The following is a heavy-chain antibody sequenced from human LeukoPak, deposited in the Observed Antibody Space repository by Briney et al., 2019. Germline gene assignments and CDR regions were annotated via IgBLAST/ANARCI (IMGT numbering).Heavy chain of an antibody. V-gene: IGHV1-69*01. CDR3: ARDCSSTSCYRTNDAFDI. Sequence: SVKVSCKASGGTFSSYAISWVRQAPGQGLEWMGGIIPIFGTANYAQKFQGRVTITADESTSTAYMELSSLRSEDTAVYYCARDCSSTSCYRTNDAFDIWGQETMVTVSS. J-gene: IGHJ3*02. D-gene: IGHD2-2*02. CDR2: IIPIFGTA. CDR1: GGTFSSYA.